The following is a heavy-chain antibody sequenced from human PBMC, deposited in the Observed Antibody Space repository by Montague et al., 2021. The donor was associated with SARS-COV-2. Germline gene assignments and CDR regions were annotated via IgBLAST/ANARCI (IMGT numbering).Heavy chain of an antibody. Sequence: SETLSLTCSVSGGSISGYYWSWVRQAAGKRLEWIGRIFVGASTDYNPSLMSRLSLSGDKSKNQFSLKVTSVTAADTAIYYCARGMAPEGRWFDSWGHGVLVTVSS. J-gene: IGHJ5*01. V-gene: IGHV4-4*07. CDR1: GGSISGYY. CDR2: IFVGAST. D-gene: IGHD2-2*01. CDR3: ARGMAPEGRWFDS.